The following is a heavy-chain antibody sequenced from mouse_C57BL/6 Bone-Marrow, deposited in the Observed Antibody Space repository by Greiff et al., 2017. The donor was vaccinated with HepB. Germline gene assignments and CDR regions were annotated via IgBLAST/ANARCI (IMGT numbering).Heavy chain of an antibody. V-gene: IGHV2-6-1*01. Sequence: VQLKESGPGLVAPSQSLSITCTVSGFSLTSYGVHWVRQPPGKGLEWLVVIWSDGSTTYNSALKSRLSISKDNSKSQVFLKMNSLQTDDTAMYYCARHAPSYGSSLYAMDYWGQGTSVTVSS. CDR2: IWSDGST. D-gene: IGHD1-1*01. CDR3: ARHAPSYGSSLYAMDY. J-gene: IGHJ4*01. CDR1: GFSLTSYG.